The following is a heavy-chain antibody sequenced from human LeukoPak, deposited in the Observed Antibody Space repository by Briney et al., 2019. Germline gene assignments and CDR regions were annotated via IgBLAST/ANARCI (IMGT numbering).Heavy chain of an antibody. CDR3: AKDYNSGWYFFDY. J-gene: IGHJ4*02. Sequence: GGSLRLSCAASGFTFSTYDMSWVRQAPGKGLEWVSVISASGGSTYYADSVKGRFTISRDNSKNTLYLQMNSLRAEDTAVYYCAKDYNSGWYFFDYWGQGTLVTVSS. V-gene: IGHV3-23*01. CDR1: GFTFSTYD. D-gene: IGHD3-22*01. CDR2: ISASGGST.